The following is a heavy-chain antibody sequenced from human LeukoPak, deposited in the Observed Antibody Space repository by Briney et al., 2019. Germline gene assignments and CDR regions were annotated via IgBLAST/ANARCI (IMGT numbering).Heavy chain of an antibody. D-gene: IGHD2-21*01. J-gene: IGHJ6*04. Sequence: GGSLRLSCAASGFTVSTNYMSWVRQAPGKGLEWVSVIYSGGSTYYADSVKGRFTIPRDNSKNTVYLQMNSLRAEDTAVYYCARDHNCGGDCYSGMDVWGKGITVTVSS. CDR3: ARDHNCGGDCYSGMDV. CDR2: IYSGGST. CDR1: GFTVSTNY. V-gene: IGHV3-53*01.